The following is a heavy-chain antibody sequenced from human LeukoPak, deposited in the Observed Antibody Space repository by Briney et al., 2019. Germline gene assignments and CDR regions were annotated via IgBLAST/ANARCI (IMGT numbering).Heavy chain of an antibody. D-gene: IGHD6-13*01. CDR3: ARDYSSSWYYYYGMDV. CDR1: GFTFSSST. CDR2: ISSTSTSI. J-gene: IGHJ6*02. V-gene: IGHV3-21*01. Sequence: ESGGGLVKPGGSLRLSCAASGFTFSSSTMNWVRQAPGKGLEWVSSISSTSTSINYADSVRGRFTISRDNAKNSLYLQMNSLRAEDTAVYYCARDYSSSWYYYYGMDVWGQGTTVTVSS.